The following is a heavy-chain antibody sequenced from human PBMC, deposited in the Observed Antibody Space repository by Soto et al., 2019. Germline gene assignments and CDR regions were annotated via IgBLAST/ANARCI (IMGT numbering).Heavy chain of an antibody. D-gene: IGHD2-2*01. CDR2: MNPNSGNT. CDR3: ARGGDLGYCSSTSCSKYYYYYGMDV. Sequence: GASVKVSCKASGYTFTSYDINWVRQATGQGXEWMGWMNPNSGNTGYAQKFQGRVTMTRNTSISTAYMELSSLRSEDTAVYYCARGGDLGYCSSTSCSKYYYYYGMDVWGQGTTVTVSS. J-gene: IGHJ6*02. CDR1: GYTFTSYD. V-gene: IGHV1-8*01.